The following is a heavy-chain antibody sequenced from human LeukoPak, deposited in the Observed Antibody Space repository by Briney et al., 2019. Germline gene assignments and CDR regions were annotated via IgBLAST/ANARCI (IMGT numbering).Heavy chain of an antibody. V-gene: IGHV1-18*01. Sequence: ASVKVSCKASGYTFTSYGISWVRQAPGQGLEWMGWISAYNGNTNYAQKFQGRVTMTNDTSISTAYMEVSRLRSDDTAVYFCARLTYYDILTGNGWGQGTLVTVSS. CDR3: ARLTYYDILTGNG. CDR1: GYTFTSYG. D-gene: IGHD3-9*01. J-gene: IGHJ4*02. CDR2: ISAYNGNT.